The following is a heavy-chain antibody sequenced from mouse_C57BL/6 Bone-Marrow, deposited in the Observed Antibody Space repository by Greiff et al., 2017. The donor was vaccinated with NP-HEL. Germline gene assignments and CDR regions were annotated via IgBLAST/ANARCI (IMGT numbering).Heavy chain of an antibody. V-gene: IGHV1-63*01. D-gene: IGHD1-1*01. CDR3: ARYHYYGSSYLYYFDY. Sequence: QVQLKESGAELVRPGTSVKMSCKASGYTFTNYWIGWAKQRPGHGLEWIGDIYPGGGYTNYNEKFKGTATLTADKASSTAYMQFSSLTSEDSAIYYCARYHYYGSSYLYYFDYWGQGTTLTVSS. J-gene: IGHJ2*01. CDR2: IYPGGGYT. CDR1: GYTFTNYW.